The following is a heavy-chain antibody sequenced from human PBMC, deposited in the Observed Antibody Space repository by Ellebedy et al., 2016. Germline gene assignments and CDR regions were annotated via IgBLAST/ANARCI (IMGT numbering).Heavy chain of an antibody. J-gene: IGHJ6*03. D-gene: IGHD2-2*01. CDR1: GGSISSYY. V-gene: IGHV4-4*07. CDR3: ARATAPHCSSTSCYSYYYYMDV. Sequence: GSLRLXXTVSGGSISSYYWSWIRQPAGKGLEWIGRIYTSGSTNYNPSLKSRVTISVDTSKNQFSLKLSSVTAADTAVYYCARATAPHCSSTSCYSYYYYMDVWGKGTTVTVSS. CDR2: IYTSGST.